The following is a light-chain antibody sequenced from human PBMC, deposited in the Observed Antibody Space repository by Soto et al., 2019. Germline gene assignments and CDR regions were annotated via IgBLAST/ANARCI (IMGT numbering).Light chain of an antibody. Sequence: ENVLTQSPGTLSLSPGERATLSCRASQSVASSSLAWYQQKPGQTPRLLLYGASSWATGISDRFSGSGSGTDFTLTISRLEPEDFAVYYCQQYGSPPWTFGQGTKVEIK. CDR1: QSVASSS. V-gene: IGKV3-20*01. CDR3: QQYGSPPWT. J-gene: IGKJ1*01. CDR2: GAS.